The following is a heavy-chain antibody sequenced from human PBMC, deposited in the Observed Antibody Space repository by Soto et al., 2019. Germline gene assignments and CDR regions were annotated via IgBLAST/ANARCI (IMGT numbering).Heavy chain of an antibody. CDR1: GASINSGGFY. CDR3: AGGNAWQYFLAY. J-gene: IGHJ4*02. CDR2: IYFSGST. Sequence: SETLSLTCTVSGASINSGGFYWSWVRQLPGKGLEWIGYIYFSGSTYYNPSLESRVTISLDTSQNQFSLKLSSVTAADTAVYFCAGGNAWQYFLAYWGQGALVTVSS. D-gene: IGHD3-9*01. V-gene: IGHV4-31*03.